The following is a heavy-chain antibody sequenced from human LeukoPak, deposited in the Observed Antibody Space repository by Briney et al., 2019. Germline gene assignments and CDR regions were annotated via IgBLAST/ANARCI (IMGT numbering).Heavy chain of an antibody. Sequence: GGSLRLSCAASGFTVSYSYMSWVRQAPGKGLEWVSVIYSDDTTYYADSVKGRFTISRDNSKNTLYLEINSLRGEDTAVYFCARDWYCSGGSCLGLWGRGSLVTVSS. V-gene: IGHV3-53*01. CDR2: IYSDDTT. CDR3: ARDWYCSGGSCLGL. D-gene: IGHD2-15*01. CDR1: GFTVSYSY. J-gene: IGHJ4*02.